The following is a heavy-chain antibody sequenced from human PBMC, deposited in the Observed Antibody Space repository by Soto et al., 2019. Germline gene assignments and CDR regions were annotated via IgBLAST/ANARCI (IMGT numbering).Heavy chain of an antibody. CDR1: GGSISSSSYY. CDR3: AGIAVAGTSFDY. D-gene: IGHD6-19*01. J-gene: IGHJ4*02. V-gene: IGHV4-39*01. Sequence: PSETLSLTCTVSGGSISSSSYYWGWIRQPPGKGLEWIGSIYYSGSTYYNPSLKSRVTISVDTSKNQFSLKLSSVTAADTAVYYCAGIAVAGTSFDYWGQGTLVTVS. CDR2: IYYSGST.